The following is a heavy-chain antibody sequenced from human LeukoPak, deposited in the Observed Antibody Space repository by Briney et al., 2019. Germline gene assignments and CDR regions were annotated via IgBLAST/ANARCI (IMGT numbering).Heavy chain of an antibody. CDR2: IKSQVDGGTT. V-gene: IGHV3-15*01. CDR3: STGGHYFGS. Sequence: GGSLRLSCAASGFTLSNTWMSWVRQAPGKGLEWVGRIKSQVDGGTTDYPAPVKGRFTISRDDSKNTLYLQVNSLKTEDTALYYCSTGGHYFGSWGQGTLVTVSS. CDR1: GFTLSNTW. D-gene: IGHD1-26*01. J-gene: IGHJ4*02.